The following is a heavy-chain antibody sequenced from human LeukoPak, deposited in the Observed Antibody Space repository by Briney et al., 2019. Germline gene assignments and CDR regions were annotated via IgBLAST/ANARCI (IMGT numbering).Heavy chain of an antibody. V-gene: IGHV4-59*01. D-gene: IGHD6-19*01. Sequence: PSETLSLTCTVSGGSISSYYWSWIRQPAGKGLEWIGYMYYSGSTNYNPSLKSRVTISVDTSKNQFSLKLSSVTAADTAVYYCASQGSGWYGWFDPWGQGTLVTVSS. J-gene: IGHJ5*02. CDR3: ASQGSGWYGWFDP. CDR1: GGSISSYY. CDR2: MYYSGST.